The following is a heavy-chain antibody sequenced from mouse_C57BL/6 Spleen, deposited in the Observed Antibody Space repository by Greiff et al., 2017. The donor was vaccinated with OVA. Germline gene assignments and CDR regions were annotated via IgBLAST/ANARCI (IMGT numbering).Heavy chain of an antibody. CDR1: GYSFTGYY. CDR2: IYPYNGVS. CDR3: ARGGYSKPNLFAY. V-gene: IGHV1-31*01. J-gene: IGHJ3*01. D-gene: IGHD2-5*01. Sequence: EVKLMESGPELVKPGASVKISCKASGYSFTGYYMHWVKQSHGNILDWIGYIYPYNGVSSYNQKFKGKATLTVDKSSSTAYMELRSLTSEDSAVYYCARGGYSKPNLFAYWGQGTLVTVSA.